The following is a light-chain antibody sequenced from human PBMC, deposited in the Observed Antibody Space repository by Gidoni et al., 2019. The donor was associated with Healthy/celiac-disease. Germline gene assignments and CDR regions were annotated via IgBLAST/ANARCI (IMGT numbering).Light chain of an antibody. CDR3: QKYNSAPLT. V-gene: IGKV1-27*01. J-gene: IGKJ4*01. CDR2: AAS. Sequence: IQMTPSPSSLSASVGDRVTRTSRASQGISNYLVWYQQKPGKVPKLLLYAASTLQSGVPSRFSGSGSGTDFTITISSLQPEDVATYYCQKYNSAPLTFGGGTKVEIK. CDR1: QGISNY.